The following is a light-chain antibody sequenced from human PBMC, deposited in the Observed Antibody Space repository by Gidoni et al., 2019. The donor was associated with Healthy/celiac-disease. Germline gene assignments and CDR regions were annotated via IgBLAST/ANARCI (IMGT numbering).Light chain of an antibody. CDR2: DAA. Sequence: IVLTQSPATLSLSPGERATLSCRASQSVSSYLAWYQQKPGQAHRLLIYDAANRATGIPARFSGSGSGTDLTLTISSLEPEDFAVYYCQQRSNWLTFGGGTKVEIK. CDR1: QSVSSY. V-gene: IGKV3-11*01. J-gene: IGKJ4*01. CDR3: QQRSNWLT.